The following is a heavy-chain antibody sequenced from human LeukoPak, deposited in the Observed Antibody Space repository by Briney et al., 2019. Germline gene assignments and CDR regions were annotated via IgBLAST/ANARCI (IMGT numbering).Heavy chain of an antibody. D-gene: IGHD5-24*01. CDR1: GFTFRNYG. CDR2: ISSDSSYI. CDR3: AVNHRDGYSELGY. Sequence: GGSLRLSCAASGFTFRNYGMTWIRQAPGKGLEWVSSISSDSSYIHYADSLEGRFTISRDNANNSLCLQMNSLRAEDTAVYYCAVNHRDGYSELGYWGQGTLVTVSS. J-gene: IGHJ4*02. V-gene: IGHV3-21*01.